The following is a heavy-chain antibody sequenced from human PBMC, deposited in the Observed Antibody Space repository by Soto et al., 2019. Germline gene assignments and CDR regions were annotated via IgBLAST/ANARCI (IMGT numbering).Heavy chain of an antibody. CDR2: INWNGGST. Sequence: GGSLRLSCAASGFTFDDYGMSWVRQAPGKGLEWVSGINWNGGSTGYADSVKGRFTISRDNAKNSLYLQMNSLRAEDTALYYCARVTYCSGGSCSPFGYYGMDVWGQGTTVTVSS. CDR1: GFTFDDYG. CDR3: ARVTYCSGGSCSPFGYYGMDV. V-gene: IGHV3-20*04. J-gene: IGHJ6*02. D-gene: IGHD2-15*01.